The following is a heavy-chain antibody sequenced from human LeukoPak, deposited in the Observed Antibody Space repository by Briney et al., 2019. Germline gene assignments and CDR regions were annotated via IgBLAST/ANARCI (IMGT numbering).Heavy chain of an antibody. Sequence: SETLSLTCAVYGGSLSGYYWSWIRQPPGKGLEWIGEINHSGSTNYNPSLKSRVTISVDTCKNQLSLKLSSMTAADTAVYYCARQWLVSPLFDYWGQGTLVTVSS. CDR2: INHSGST. J-gene: IGHJ4*02. V-gene: IGHV4-34*01. D-gene: IGHD6-19*01. CDR1: GGSLSGYY. CDR3: ARQWLVSPLFDY.